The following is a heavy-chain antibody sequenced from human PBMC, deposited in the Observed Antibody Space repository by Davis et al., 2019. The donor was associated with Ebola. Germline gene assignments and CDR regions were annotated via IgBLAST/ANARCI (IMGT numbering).Heavy chain of an antibody. Sequence: AASVKVSCKASAYTFTSYGISWVRQAPGQGLEWMGWISAYNGNTTYAQKLQGRVTMTTDTSTSTVYMELSSLRSEDTAVYYCARWGVVPAAIGMDVWDQGTTVTVSS. D-gene: IGHD2-2*02. CDR3: ARWGVVPAAIGMDV. CDR1: AYTFTSYG. V-gene: IGHV1-18*01. CDR2: ISAYNGNT. J-gene: IGHJ6*02.